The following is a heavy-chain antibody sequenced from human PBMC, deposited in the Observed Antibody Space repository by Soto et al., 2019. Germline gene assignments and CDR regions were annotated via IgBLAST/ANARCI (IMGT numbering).Heavy chain of an antibody. CDR3: ARGGYYDSSGSRNYHYYGMNV. J-gene: IGHJ6*02. D-gene: IGHD3-22*01. CDR1: GYTFSSYG. V-gene: IGHV1-18*01. Sequence: QVQLVQSGGEVKKPGASVKVSCKASGYTFSSYGINWVRQAPGQGLEWLGWISPYDGNTKYAQIRQGRVSMTTDTYTKTAYMEVRSLRSDDTAVYYCARGGYYDSSGSRNYHYYGMNVWGQGTTVTVSS. CDR2: ISPYDGNT.